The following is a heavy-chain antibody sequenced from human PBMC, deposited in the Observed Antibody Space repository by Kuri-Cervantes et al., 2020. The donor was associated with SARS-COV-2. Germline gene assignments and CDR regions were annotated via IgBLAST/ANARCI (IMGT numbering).Heavy chain of an antibody. CDR3: ARDSVGYYYDSSGYYPPRDYYYYGMDV. CDR2: ISSSSSTI. CDR1: GFTFSSYS. J-gene: IGHJ6*02. V-gene: IGHV3-48*01. Sequence: GGSLRLSCAASGFTFSSYSMNWVRQAPGRELEWVSYISSSSSTIYYADSVKGRFTISRDNAKNSLYLQMNSLRAEDKAVYYGARDSVGYYYDSSGYYPPRDYYYYGMDVWGQGTTVTVSS. D-gene: IGHD3-22*01.